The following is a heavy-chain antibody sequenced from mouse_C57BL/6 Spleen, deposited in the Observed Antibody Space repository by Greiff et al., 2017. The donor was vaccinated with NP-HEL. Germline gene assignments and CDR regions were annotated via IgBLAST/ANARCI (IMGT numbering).Heavy chain of an antibody. J-gene: IGHJ4*01. Sequence: EVQLVESGGGLVKPGGSLKLSCAASGFTFSDYGMHWVRQAPEKGLEWVAYISSGSSTIYYAATVKGRFTISRDNAKNTLFLQMTSLRSEDTAMYYCARDRNYYGSSYCYAMDYWGQGTSVTVSS. CDR1: GFTFSDYG. V-gene: IGHV5-17*01. CDR2: ISSGSSTI. CDR3: ARDRNYYGSSYCYAMDY. D-gene: IGHD1-1*01.